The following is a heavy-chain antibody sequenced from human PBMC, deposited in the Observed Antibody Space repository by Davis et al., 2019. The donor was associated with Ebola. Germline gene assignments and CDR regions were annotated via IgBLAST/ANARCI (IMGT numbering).Heavy chain of an antibody. CDR2: IYYSGST. J-gene: IGHJ4*02. V-gene: IGHV4-59*06. D-gene: IGHD3-3*01. CDR1: GGSISSYY. CDR3: ARGIDYDFWSGPTFDY. Sequence: MPSETLSLTCTVSGGSISSYYWSWIRQHPGKGLEWIGYIYYSGSTYYNPSLKSRVTISVDTSKNQFSLKLSSVTAADTAVYYCARGIDYDFWSGPTFDYWGQGTLVTVSS.